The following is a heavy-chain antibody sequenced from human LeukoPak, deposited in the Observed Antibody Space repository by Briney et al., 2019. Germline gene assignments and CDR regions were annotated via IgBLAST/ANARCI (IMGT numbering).Heavy chain of an antibody. V-gene: IGHV3-23*01. J-gene: IGHJ4*02. CDR3: GKEVERHFDLKY. CDR2: FSGGGDS. CDR1: GFTSGIYA. Sequence: PGGSLRLSCAASGFTSGIYAVSWVRQAPGKGLEWVSAFSGGGDSYYADSVKGRFTISRDNSKKILYLQMKSLRAEDTAVYYCGKEVERHFDLKYWGQGTLVTVSS.